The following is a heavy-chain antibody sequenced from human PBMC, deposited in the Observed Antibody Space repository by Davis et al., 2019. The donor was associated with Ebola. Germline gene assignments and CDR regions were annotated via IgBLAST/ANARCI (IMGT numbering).Heavy chain of an antibody. J-gene: IGHJ4*02. V-gene: IGHV4-34*01. D-gene: IGHD3-10*01. CDR3: ARVQSYYGSGSYDY. Sequence: MPSETLSLTCAVYGGSFSGYYWSWIRQPPGKGLEWIGEINHSGSTNYNPSLKSRVTISVDTSKNHFSLKLSSVTAADTAVYYCARVQSYYGSGSYDYWGRGILVTVSS. CDR2: INHSGST. CDR1: GGSFSGYY.